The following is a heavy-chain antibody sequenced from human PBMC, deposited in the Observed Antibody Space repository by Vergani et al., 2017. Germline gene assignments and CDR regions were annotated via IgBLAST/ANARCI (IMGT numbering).Heavy chain of an antibody. CDR1: GFTFNHYA. J-gene: IGHJ5*01. CDR2: ISGSGGST. Sequence: EVQLLESGGDLVQPGGSLRLSCAASGFTFNHYAMNWVRQAPGKGLECVSGISGSGGSTYYAGSVKGRFTISSDSSKNTLYLQMNSLIAGDTAVYYCAKGGWNYWFDSWGQGTLVIVS. V-gene: IGHV3-23*01. D-gene: IGHD1-1*01. CDR3: AKGGWNYWFDS.